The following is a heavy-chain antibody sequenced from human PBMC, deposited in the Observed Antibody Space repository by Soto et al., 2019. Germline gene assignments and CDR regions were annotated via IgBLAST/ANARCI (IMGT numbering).Heavy chain of an antibody. CDR2: INPRGGST. CDR3: ARDGGSWIQYYYYVMDG. CDR1: GYTFTSSY. J-gene: IGHJ6*02. Sequence: ASVKVSCKASGYTFTSSYMHWVRQAPEQGREWMGIINPRGGSTSYAQKLQGSVTRTRDTSTSTVSMELSILISDDTAVYDCARDGGSWIQYYYYVMDGWGQVTTVTVS. V-gene: IGHV1-46*04. D-gene: IGHD5-18*01.